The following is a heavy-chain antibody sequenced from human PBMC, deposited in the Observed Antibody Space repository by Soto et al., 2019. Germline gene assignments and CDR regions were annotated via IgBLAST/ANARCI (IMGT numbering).Heavy chain of an antibody. Sequence: GGSLRLSCAASGFTFSSYSMNWVRQAPGKGLEWVSYISSSSSTIYYADSVKGRFTISRDNAKNSLYLQMNSLRAEDTAVYYCAREAIQYYYDSSGYSQPFDYWGQGTLVTVSS. D-gene: IGHD3-22*01. J-gene: IGHJ4*02. CDR3: AREAIQYYYDSSGYSQPFDY. V-gene: IGHV3-48*01. CDR1: GFTFSSYS. CDR2: ISSSSSTI.